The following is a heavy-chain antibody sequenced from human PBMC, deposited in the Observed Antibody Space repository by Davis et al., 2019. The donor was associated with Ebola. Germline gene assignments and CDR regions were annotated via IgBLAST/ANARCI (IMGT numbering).Heavy chain of an antibody. CDR2: ISYDGSKK. CDR3: ATGTDDFWSGYFDY. V-gene: IGHV3-30*04. D-gene: IGHD3-3*01. J-gene: IGHJ4*02. Sequence: GESLKISCAASGFTFSTYSMHWVRQAPGKGLEWVAVISYDGSKKYYADSLKGRFTISRDNSKNTLYLQVNSLRTEDTAVYYCATGTDDFWSGYFDYWGQGTLVTVSS. CDR1: GFTFSTYS.